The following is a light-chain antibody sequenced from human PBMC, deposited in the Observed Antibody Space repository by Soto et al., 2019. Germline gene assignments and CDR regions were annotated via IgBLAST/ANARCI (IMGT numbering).Light chain of an antibody. CDR2: AAS. CDR3: QLYGNSLFT. CDR1: QSISSSY. J-gene: IGKJ4*01. Sequence: EIVLTQSPGTLSLSPGERATLSCRASQSISSSYLAWYQQRPGQAPRLLIYAASSRATGIPDRFSGRGSGTDFTLTINRLEPEDIAVYYCQLYGNSLFTFGGGTRVEIK. V-gene: IGKV3-20*01.